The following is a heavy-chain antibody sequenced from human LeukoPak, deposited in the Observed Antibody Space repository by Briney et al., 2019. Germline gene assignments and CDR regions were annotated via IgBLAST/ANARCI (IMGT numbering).Heavy chain of an antibody. CDR3: ARGPSITIFGVVMYTWFDP. CDR2: IDYSGGT. J-gene: IGHJ5*02. D-gene: IGHD3-3*01. Sequence: SETLSLTCTVSGGSISSSSYYWGWIRQPPGKGLEWIGSIDYSGGTYFSPSLRSRVTLSVDTSKNQFSPNLISVTAADTAVYYCARGPSITIFGVVMYTWFDPWGQGTPVSVSS. CDR1: GGSISSSSYY. V-gene: IGHV4-39*07.